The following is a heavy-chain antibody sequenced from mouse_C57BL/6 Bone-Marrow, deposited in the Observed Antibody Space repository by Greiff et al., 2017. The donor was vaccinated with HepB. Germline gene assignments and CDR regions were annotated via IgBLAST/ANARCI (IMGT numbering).Heavy chain of an antibody. CDR3: ARESCFYYAMDY. D-gene: IGHD3-3*01. CDR1: GYTFTSYW. J-gene: IGHJ4*01. CDR2: IYPGSGST. Sequence: QVHLKQPGAELVKPGASVKMSCKASGYTFTSYWITWVKQRPGQGLEWIGDIYPGSGSTNYNEKFKSKATLTVDTSSSTAYMQLSSLTSEDSAVYYCARESCFYYAMDYWGQGTSVTVSA. V-gene: IGHV1-55*01.